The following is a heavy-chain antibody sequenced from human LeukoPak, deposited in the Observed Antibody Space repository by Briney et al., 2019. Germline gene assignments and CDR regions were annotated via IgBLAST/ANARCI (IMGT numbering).Heavy chain of an antibody. D-gene: IGHD3-22*01. J-gene: IGHJ4*02. V-gene: IGHV3-30*04. CDR3: PTESQRYYYDSSGLDY. CDR1: GFTFSSYA. CDR2: ISYDGSNK. Sequence: PGGSLRLSCAASGFTFSSYAMHWVRQAPGKGLEWVAVISYDGSNKYYADSVKGRFTISRDNSKNTLYLQMNSLRAEDTAVYYCPTESQRYYYDSSGLDYWGQGTLVTVSS.